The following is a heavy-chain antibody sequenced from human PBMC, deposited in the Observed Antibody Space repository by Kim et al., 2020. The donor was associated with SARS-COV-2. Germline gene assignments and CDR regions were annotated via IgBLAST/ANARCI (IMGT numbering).Heavy chain of an antibody. V-gene: IGHV3-74*01. CDR1: GFTFSSYL. J-gene: IGHJ4*02. CDR3: TRVGNFQGFY. Sequence: GGSLRLSCPASGFTFSSYLMYWVRQAPGKGLVWVSRINSDGSTTYADTVMGRFTISRDNARNTIYLQMNSLPAEDTAVYYCTRVGNFQGFYWGQGNLVTVSS. CDR2: INSDGST. D-gene: IGHD1-7*01.